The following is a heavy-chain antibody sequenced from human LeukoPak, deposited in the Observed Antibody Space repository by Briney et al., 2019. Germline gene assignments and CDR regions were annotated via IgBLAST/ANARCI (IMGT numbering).Heavy chain of an antibody. V-gene: IGHV4-30-2*01. CDR1: GGSISSGTYS. D-gene: IGHD3-3*01. CDR2: LYHSGST. CDR3: AKRRFLEWLSPHAFDI. Sequence: NPSQTLSLTCAVSGGSISSGTYSWSWIRQPPGKGLEWIWFLYHSGSTYYNPSLKSRVTISVDTSKNQFSLRLSSVTTADTAIYHCAKRRFLEWLSPHAFDIWGQGTMVTVSS. J-gene: IGHJ3*02.